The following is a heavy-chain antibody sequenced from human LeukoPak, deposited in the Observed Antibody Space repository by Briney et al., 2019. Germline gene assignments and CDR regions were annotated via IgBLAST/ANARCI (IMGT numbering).Heavy chain of an antibody. CDR2: INHSGST. J-gene: IGHJ4*02. CDR3: ALRDGVAGDFDY. D-gene: IGHD6-19*01. Sequence: PSETLSLTCAVYGGSFSGYYWSWIRQPPGKGLEWIGEINHSGSTNYNPSLKSRVTISVDTSKNQFSLKLSSVTAADTAVYYCALRDGVAGDFDYWGQGTLVTVSS. CDR1: GGSFSGYY. V-gene: IGHV4-34*01.